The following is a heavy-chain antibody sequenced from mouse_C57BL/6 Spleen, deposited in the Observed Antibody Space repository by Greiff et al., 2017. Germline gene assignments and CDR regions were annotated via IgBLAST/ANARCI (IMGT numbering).Heavy chain of an antibody. D-gene: IGHD6-2*01. J-gene: IGHJ2*01. Sequence: VQLQQPGAELVRPGTSVKLSCKASGYSFTNFWMNWVKQRPGQGLEWLGMIHPADGETRCNQKFKDRAKLTVDKSSNTAYMQLTSLTSEDSAVYYCARSLCGGRNDFDFWCQG. CDR2: IHPADGET. V-gene: IGHV1-74*01. CDR3: ARSLCGGRNDFDF. CDR1: GYSFTNFW.